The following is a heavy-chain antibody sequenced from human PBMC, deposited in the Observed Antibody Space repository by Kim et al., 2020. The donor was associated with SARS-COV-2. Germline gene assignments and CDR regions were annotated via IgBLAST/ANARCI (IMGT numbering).Heavy chain of an antibody. Sequence: KGRFTISRDKSKNTLYLQMNSLRAEDTAVYYCARDNDILTGYYPSSWFDPWGQGTLVTVSS. V-gene: IGHV3-30*07. D-gene: IGHD3-9*01. CDR3: ARDNDILTGYYPSSWFDP. J-gene: IGHJ5*02.